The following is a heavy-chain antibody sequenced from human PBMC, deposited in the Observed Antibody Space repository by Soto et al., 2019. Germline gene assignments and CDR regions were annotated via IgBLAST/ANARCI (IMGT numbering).Heavy chain of an antibody. CDR2: IYPGDSDV. Sequence: EVQLVQSGAEVKKPRESLKISCKGSGYSFTSYWIAWVRQMPGQGLEWMGIIYPGDSDVTYSPSFQGQVTISADKSINTAYLQWSSLKASDTAMYYCARQWGSYTYLDYWGQGTLVTVSS. CDR3: ARQWGSYTYLDY. J-gene: IGHJ4*02. CDR1: GYSFTSYW. V-gene: IGHV5-51*01. D-gene: IGHD1-26*01.